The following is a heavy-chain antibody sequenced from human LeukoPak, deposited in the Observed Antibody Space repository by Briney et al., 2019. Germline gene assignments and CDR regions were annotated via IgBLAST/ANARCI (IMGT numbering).Heavy chain of an antibody. V-gene: IGHV3-21*01. CDR3: ARDFRLCGDNY. CDR2: ISSSSSYI. D-gene: IGHD2-21*01. Sequence: GGSLRLSCAASGFTFSSYSMNRVRQAPGKGLEWVSSISSSSSYIYYADSVKGRFTISRDNAKNSLYLQMNSLRAEDTAVYYCARDFRLCGDNYWGQGTLVTVSS. J-gene: IGHJ4*02. CDR1: GFTFSSYS.